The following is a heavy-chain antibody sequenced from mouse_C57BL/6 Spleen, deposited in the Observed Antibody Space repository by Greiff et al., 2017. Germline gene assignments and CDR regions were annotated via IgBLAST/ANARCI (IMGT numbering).Heavy chain of an antibody. CDR2: IYPGGGYT. CDR3: ARSPGYYFDY. J-gene: IGHJ2*01. Sequence: QVQLQQSGAELVRPGTSVTMSCKASGYTFTNYWIGWAKQRPGHGLEWIGDIYPGGGYTNYNEKFKGKATLTADKSSSTAYMQFSSLTSEDSAIYYCARSPGYYFDYWGQGTTLTVSS. CDR1: GYTFTNYW. V-gene: IGHV1-63*01.